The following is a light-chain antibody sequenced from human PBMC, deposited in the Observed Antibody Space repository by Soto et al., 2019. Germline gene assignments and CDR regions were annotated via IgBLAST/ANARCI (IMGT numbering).Light chain of an antibody. J-gene: IGKJ5*01. V-gene: IGKV3-20*01. CDR1: QSVSSTY. Sequence: EIVLTQSPGTLSLSPGERATLSCRASQSVSSTYLIWYQQKPGQAPRLLISGASRRATGTPDRFSGAGSGTDFTLTISRLEPEDFALYYCQQHDILPITFGQGTRLE. CDR3: QQHDILPIT. CDR2: GAS.